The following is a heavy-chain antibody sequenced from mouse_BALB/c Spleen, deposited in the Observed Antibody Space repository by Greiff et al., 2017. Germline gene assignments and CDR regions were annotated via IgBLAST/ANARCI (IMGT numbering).Heavy chain of an antibody. CDR1: GYTFSSYW. CDR3: ARGGYYYGSSPWFAY. Sequence: VKLVESGAELMKPGASVKISCKATGYTFSSYWIEWVKQRPGHGLEWIGEILPGSGSTNYNEKFKGKATFTADTSSNTAYMQLSSLTSEDSAVYYCARGGYYYGSSPWFAYWGQGTLVTVSA. D-gene: IGHD1-1*01. V-gene: IGHV1-9*01. CDR2: ILPGSGST. J-gene: IGHJ3*01.